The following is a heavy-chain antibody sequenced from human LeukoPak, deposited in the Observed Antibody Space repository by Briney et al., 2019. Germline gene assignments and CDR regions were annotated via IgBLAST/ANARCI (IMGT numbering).Heavy chain of an antibody. D-gene: IGHD6-13*01. Sequence: ASVKVSCKASGYTFTGYYMHWVRQAPGQGFEWMGWINPNSGGTNYAQKFQGWVTMTRDTSISTAYMELSRLRSDDTAVYYCARDLGSSWLHGMDVWGQGTTVTVSS. V-gene: IGHV1-2*04. CDR1: GYTFTGYY. CDR2: INPNSGGT. CDR3: ARDLGSSWLHGMDV. J-gene: IGHJ6*02.